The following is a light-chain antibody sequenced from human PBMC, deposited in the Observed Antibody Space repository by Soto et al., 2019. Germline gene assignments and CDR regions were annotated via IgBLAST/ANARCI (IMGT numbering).Light chain of an antibody. CDR1: QTINSW. CDR3: QQYDSYSSGP. Sequence: IQMTQSPSTLSASVGDRVTITCRASQTINSWLAWYQQKPGKAPKVLIFDASSLKTGVPSRFSGSGSGTEFTLTISNLQPDDFATYYGQQYDSYSSGPCGQGTKVDIK. J-gene: IGKJ1*01. CDR2: DAS. V-gene: IGKV1-5*01.